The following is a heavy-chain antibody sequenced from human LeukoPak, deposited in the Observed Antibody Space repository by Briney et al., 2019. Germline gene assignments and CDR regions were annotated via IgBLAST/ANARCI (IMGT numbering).Heavy chain of an antibody. CDR2: IHYCGNS. Sequence: PSETLSLTCSVPGDSVSDFYWNWIRQSPGTGLEWIGNIHYCGNSNYNPSLKSRVNMSIDKSRNQFFLKLNSVTAADTAVYYCVLAPNSNWFDFWGQGTQVTVSS. V-gene: IGHV4-59*08. CDR1: GDSVSDFY. CDR3: VLAPNSNWFDF. J-gene: IGHJ5*01. D-gene: IGHD2-8*01.